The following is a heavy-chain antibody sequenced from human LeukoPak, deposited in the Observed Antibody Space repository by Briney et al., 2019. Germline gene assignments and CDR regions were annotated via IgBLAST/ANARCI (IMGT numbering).Heavy chain of an antibody. Sequence: GGSLRVSCAASGFTFSSYEMNWVRQAPRKGLEWVSVIYSGGSTYYADSVKGRFTISRDNSKNTLYLQMNSLRAEDTAVYYCARHPPEVARRVVIGYMDVWGKGTTVTISS. D-gene: IGHD3-22*01. CDR3: ARHPPEVARRVVIGYMDV. CDR2: IYSGGST. V-gene: IGHV3-66*04. J-gene: IGHJ6*03. CDR1: GFTFSSYE.